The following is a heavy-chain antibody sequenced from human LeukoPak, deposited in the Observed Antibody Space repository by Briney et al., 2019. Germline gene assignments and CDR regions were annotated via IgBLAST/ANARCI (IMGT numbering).Heavy chain of an antibody. J-gene: IGHJ4*02. V-gene: IGHV1-18*01. D-gene: IGHD2-15*01. CDR1: GYTFTSYG. CDR3: ARDLSGYCSGGSCYGTFDY. Sequence: ASVKVSCKASGYTFTSYGISWVRQAPGQGLEWMGWISAYNGNTNYAQKFQGRVTVTTDTSTSTAYMELRSLRSDDTAVYYCARDLSGYCSGGSCYGTFDYWGPGTLVTVSS. CDR2: ISAYNGNT.